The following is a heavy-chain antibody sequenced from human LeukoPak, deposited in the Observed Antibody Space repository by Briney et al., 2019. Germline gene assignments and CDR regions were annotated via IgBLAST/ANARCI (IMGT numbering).Heavy chain of an antibody. D-gene: IGHD3-10*01. V-gene: IGHV3-23*01. CDR2: LGGLSESV. CDR1: GFTFSSYA. J-gene: IGHJ6*02. CDR3: ARRWLGDPYGMDV. Sequence: PGGPLRLSCAASGFTFSSYAMSWVRQAPGKGLEWVSILGGLSESVYYPDSVKGRFTVSRDNSKDTLYLEINSLRGEDTATYYCARRWLGDPYGMDVWGQGTTVTVSS.